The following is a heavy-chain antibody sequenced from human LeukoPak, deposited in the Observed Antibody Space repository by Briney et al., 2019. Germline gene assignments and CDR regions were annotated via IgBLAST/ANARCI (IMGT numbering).Heavy chain of an antibody. D-gene: IGHD6-19*01. V-gene: IGHV3-23*01. J-gene: IGHJ4*02. CDR3: AKDGSLYSSGSTYFDY. Sequence: GGSLRLSCAASGFTFSSYAMGWVRQAPGKGLELVSAISGSGGSTYYADSVKGRFTISRDNSKNTLYLQMNSLRAEDTAVYYCAKDGSLYSSGSTYFDYWGQGTLVTVSS. CDR1: GFTFSSYA. CDR2: ISGSGGST.